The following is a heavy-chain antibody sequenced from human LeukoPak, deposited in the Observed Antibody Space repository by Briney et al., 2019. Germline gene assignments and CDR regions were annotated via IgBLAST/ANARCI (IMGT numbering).Heavy chain of an antibody. D-gene: IGHD3-10*01. CDR2: IYNGGSGGSA. CDR3: ASSTHMVRGVVPFDY. CDR1: GFIVSSNH. Sequence: GGSLRLSRAVSGFIVSSNHMSWVRQAPGRGLEWVSVIYNGGSGGSAYYADSVKGRFTISRDNSKNTLYLQMNSLRAEDTAVYYCASSTHMVRGVVPFDYWGQGTLVTVSS. V-gene: IGHV3-53*01. J-gene: IGHJ4*02.